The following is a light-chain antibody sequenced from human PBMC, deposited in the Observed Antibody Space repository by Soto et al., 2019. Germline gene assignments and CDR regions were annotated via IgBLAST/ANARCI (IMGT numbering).Light chain of an antibody. Sequence: QSALTQPASVSGSPGQSITISCTGTSSDVGTYNSVSWYQQHPGKAPKLMIYDVDIRPSGVSNRFSGSKSGNTASLTISGLQAEDAADYYCSSYTRSSTVLFGGGTKLTVL. CDR3: SSYTRSSTVL. CDR1: SSDVGTYNS. J-gene: IGLJ2*01. V-gene: IGLV2-14*01. CDR2: DVD.